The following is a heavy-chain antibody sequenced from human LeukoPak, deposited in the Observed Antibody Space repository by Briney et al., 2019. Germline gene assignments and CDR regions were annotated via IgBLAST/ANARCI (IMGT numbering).Heavy chain of an antibody. CDR1: GFTFSSYG. CDR2: IRYDGSNK. J-gene: IGHJ4*02. V-gene: IGHV3-30*02. Sequence: GGSLRLSCAASGFTFSSYGMHWVRQAPGKGLEWVAFIRYDGSNKYYADSVKGRFTISRDNSKNTLYLQMKSLKVGDTSVYYCARVEATYYYGSATPYSPYWGQGSLVTVSS. D-gene: IGHD3-10*01. CDR3: ARVEATYYYGSATPYSPY.